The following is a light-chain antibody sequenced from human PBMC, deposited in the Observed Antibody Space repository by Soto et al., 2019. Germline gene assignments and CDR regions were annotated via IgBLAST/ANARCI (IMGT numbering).Light chain of an antibody. CDR3: AAWDDRLNGPV. V-gene: IGLV2-14*01. CDR1: SSDVGGYNY. Sequence: QSVLTQPASVSGSPGQSITISCTGTSSDVGGYNYVSWYQQHPGKAPKLMIYEVSNRPSGVSNRFSGSKSGNTASLTISGIQSEDEADYYCAAWDDRLNGPVLGTGTKVTV. CDR2: EVS. J-gene: IGLJ1*01.